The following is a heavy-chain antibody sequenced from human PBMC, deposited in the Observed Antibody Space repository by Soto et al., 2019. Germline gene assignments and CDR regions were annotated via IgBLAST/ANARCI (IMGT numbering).Heavy chain of an antibody. Sequence: GGSLRLSCATSGFNLNDYGMHWVRQAPGKGLEWVAVIWYDGRKKDYVDSVKGRFTISRDSSKNTVDLQMKSLRAEDTAVYYCAKENTPPYFDSWGQGTLVTVSS. D-gene: IGHD2-2*02. V-gene: IGHV3-33*06. CDR3: AKENTPPYFDS. J-gene: IGHJ4*02. CDR2: IWYDGRKK. CDR1: GFNLNDYG.